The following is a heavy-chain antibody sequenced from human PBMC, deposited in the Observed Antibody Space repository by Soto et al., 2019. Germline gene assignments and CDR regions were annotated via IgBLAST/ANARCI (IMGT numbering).Heavy chain of an antibody. CDR1: GGSFSDFY. D-gene: IGHD6-13*01. CDR3: AREYSSSWSSFGYYYMDV. Sequence: PSETLSLTCAVYGGSFSDFYWSWIRQSPGKGLERLGEINYSGTTNYNPSLKSRITISVDTSKKELYLKLISVTAADTAVYFCAREYSSSWSSFGYYYMDVWGKGTTVTVSS. V-gene: IGHV4-34*10. J-gene: IGHJ6*03. CDR2: INYSGTT.